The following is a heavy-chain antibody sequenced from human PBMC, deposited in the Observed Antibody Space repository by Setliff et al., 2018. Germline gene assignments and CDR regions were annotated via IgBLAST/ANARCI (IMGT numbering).Heavy chain of an antibody. CDR2: IYYSGNT. Sequence: PSETLSLTCAVPVYSISRDCHWGWIRQPPGKGLEWIGSIYYSGNTYYNASLKGRVTISGDTSKNQFSLKLTAVTAADTAIYYCARHRAVAGAYYFDFWGQGTLDTVS. CDR3: ARHRAVAGAYYFDF. CDR1: VYSISRDCH. J-gene: IGHJ4*02. V-gene: IGHV4-38-2*01. D-gene: IGHD6-19*01.